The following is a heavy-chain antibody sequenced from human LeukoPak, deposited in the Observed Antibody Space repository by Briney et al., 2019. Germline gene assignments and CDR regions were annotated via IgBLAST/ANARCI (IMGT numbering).Heavy chain of an antibody. CDR3: ARSPDYAILTGYYRYYFDY. J-gene: IGHJ4*02. V-gene: IGHV1-69*02. D-gene: IGHD3-9*01. CDR2: IIPILGIA. CDR1: GGTFNSYT. Sequence: SVKVSCKASGGTFNSYTISWVRQAPGQGLEWMGRIIPILGIANYAQKFQGRVTITADKSTSTAYMELSSLRSEDTAVYYCARSPDYAILTGYYRYYFDYWGQGTLVTVSS.